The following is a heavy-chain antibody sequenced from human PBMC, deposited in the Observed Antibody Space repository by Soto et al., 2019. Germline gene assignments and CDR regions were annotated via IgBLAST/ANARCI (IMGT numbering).Heavy chain of an antibody. J-gene: IGHJ4*02. V-gene: IGHV3-23*01. D-gene: IGHD3-10*01. CDR3: AKGGYGSGLFDY. Sequence: QTVGSLRLSCAASGLTFTNYAMSWVRQAPGKGLEWVSTITGSGSNTYYAASVTGRFTISRDNSKNTLYLQMNSLRVEDTAVYYCAKGGYGSGLFDYWGQGTLVTVSS. CDR1: GLTFTNYA. CDR2: ITGSGSNT.